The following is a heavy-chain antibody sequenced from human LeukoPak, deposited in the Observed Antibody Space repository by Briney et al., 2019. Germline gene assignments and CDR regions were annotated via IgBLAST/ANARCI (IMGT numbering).Heavy chain of an antibody. V-gene: IGHV3-48*03. CDR2: IGSSGGPI. CDR1: GFTFSSFA. Sequence: GGSLRLSCAASGFTFSSFAMSWVRQAPGKGLEWVSYIGSSGGPIYYADSVKGRFTISRDNSKNSLYLQMNSLRAEDTAVYYCASGAQSDYWGQGTLVTASS. CDR3: ASGAQSDY. J-gene: IGHJ4*02. D-gene: IGHD1-26*01.